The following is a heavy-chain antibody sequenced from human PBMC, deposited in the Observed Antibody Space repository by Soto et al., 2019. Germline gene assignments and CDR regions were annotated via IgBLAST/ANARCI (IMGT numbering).Heavy chain of an antibody. J-gene: IGHJ1*01. Sequence: EVQLVESGGGLVKPGGSLRLSCAASGFTFSSYSMNWVRQARGKGLEWVSSISSSSSYIYYADSVKGRFTISRDNAKNSLYLQMNSLRAEDTAVYYCARDGASEEWELLGYFQHWGQGTLVTVSS. CDR3: ARDGASEEWELLGYFQH. D-gene: IGHD1-26*01. CDR1: GFTFSSYS. CDR2: ISSSSSYI. V-gene: IGHV3-21*01.